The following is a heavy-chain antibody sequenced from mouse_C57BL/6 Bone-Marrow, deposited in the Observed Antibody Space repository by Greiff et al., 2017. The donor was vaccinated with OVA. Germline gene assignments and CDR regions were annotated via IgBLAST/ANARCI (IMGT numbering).Heavy chain of an antibody. V-gene: IGHV1-47*01. Sequence: QVQLQQSGAELVKPGASVKMSCKASGYTFTTYPIEWLKQNPGKSLEWIGNFHPYNDDTKYNEKFKGKATLTVEKSSSTVYLELSRLTSEDSAVYYCERRGYYGSSEDWYCDVWGTGTTVTVSS. CDR2: FHPYNDDT. CDR1: GYTFTTYP. D-gene: IGHD1-1*01. J-gene: IGHJ1*03. CDR3: ERRGYYGSSEDWYCDV.